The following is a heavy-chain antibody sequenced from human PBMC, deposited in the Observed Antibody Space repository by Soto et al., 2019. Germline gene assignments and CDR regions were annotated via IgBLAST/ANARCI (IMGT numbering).Heavy chain of an antibody. Sequence: TVVGGSIGSGGCRWSCIRQPPGKGLEWIGYTYSSGITNYNPSLKSRVTISADPSKNQFSLNVSSVTAADTALYYCTRQSMATIDYWGQRILVTVS. J-gene: IGHJ4*02. V-gene: IGHV4-61*08. CDR2: TYSSGIT. CDR3: TRQSMATIDY. CDR1: GGSIGSGGCR. D-gene: IGHD3-10*01.